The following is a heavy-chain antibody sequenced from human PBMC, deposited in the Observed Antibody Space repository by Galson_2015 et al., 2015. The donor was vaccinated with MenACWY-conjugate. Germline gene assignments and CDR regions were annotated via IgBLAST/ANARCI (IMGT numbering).Heavy chain of an antibody. J-gene: IGHJ4*02. Sequence: ETLSLTCNVSGYSISSGYFWGWIRQPPGKDLEWIGSIYHTGSTNYNPSFKSRVTVSVDTSKNQFSLTLNSVTAADTAVYYCVRTLDYDGADYWGQGSLVTVSS. D-gene: IGHD4-17*01. CDR3: VRTLDYDGADY. CDR2: IYHTGST. CDR1: GYSISSGYF. V-gene: IGHV4-38-2*02.